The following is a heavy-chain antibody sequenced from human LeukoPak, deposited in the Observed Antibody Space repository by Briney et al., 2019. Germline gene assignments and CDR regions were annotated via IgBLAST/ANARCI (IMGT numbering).Heavy chain of an antibody. CDR2: ISYDGSNK. Sequence: GGSLRLSCAASGFTFSSYAMRWVRQAQGKGGEGVAVISYDGSNKYYADSVKGRFTISRDNSKNTLYLQMNSLRAEDTAVYYCARDPAQENQYGMDVWGQGTTVTVSS. CDR3: ARDPAQENQYGMDV. J-gene: IGHJ6*02. CDR1: GFTFSSYA. D-gene: IGHD1-14*01. V-gene: IGHV3-30-3*01.